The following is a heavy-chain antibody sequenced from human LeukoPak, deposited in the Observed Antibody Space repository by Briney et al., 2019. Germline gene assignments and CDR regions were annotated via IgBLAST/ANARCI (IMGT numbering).Heavy chain of an antibody. CDR3: ARGSLQRPAYDFWSGYAGVYFDY. J-gene: IGHJ4*02. CDR2: IYSGGST. CDR1: GFTFSSYA. Sequence: GGSLRLSCAASGFTFSSYAMSWVRQAPGKGLEWVSVIYSGGSTYYADSVKGRFTISRDNSKNTLYLQMNSLRAEDTAVYYCARGSLQRPAYDFWSGYAGVYFDYWGQGTLVTVSS. D-gene: IGHD3-3*01. V-gene: IGHV3-66*01.